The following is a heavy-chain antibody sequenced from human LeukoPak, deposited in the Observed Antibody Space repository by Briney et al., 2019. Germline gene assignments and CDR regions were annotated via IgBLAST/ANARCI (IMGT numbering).Heavy chain of an antibody. CDR1: GYTFTGYY. CDR2: INPNSGGT. V-gene: IGHV1-2*02. CDR3: ARGGRYCSSTSCYYYYYMDV. D-gene: IGHD2-2*01. Sequence: ASVKDSCKASGYTFTGYYMHWVRQAPGQGLEWMGWINPNSGGTNYAQKFQGRVTKTRDTSISTAYMELSRLRSDDTAVYYCARGGRYCSSTSCYYYYYMDVWGKGTTVTVSS. J-gene: IGHJ6*03.